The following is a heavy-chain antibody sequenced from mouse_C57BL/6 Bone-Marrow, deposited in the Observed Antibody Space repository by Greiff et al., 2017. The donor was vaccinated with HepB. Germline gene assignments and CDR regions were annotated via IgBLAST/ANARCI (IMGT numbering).Heavy chain of an antibody. Sequence: VQLQQSGPGLVAPSQSLSITCTVSGFSLTSYGVHWVRQPPGKGLEWLVVIWSDGSTTYNSALKSRLSISKDNSKSQVFLKMNSLQTDDTAMYYCARHYDGERYAMDYWGQGTSVTVSS. V-gene: IGHV2-6-1*01. CDR1: GFSLTSYG. D-gene: IGHD2-12*01. J-gene: IGHJ4*01. CDR2: IWSDGST. CDR3: ARHYDGERYAMDY.